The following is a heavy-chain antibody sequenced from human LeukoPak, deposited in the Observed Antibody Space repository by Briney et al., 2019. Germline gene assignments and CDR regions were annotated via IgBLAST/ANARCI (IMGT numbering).Heavy chain of an antibody. V-gene: IGHV3-30*18. CDR1: GFTFSSYG. J-gene: IGHJ5*02. CDR3: AKDRIVVVPAAAFDP. D-gene: IGHD2-2*01. CDR2: ISYDGSNK. Sequence: GRSLRLSCAASGFTFSSYGMHWVRQAPGKGLEWVAVISYDGSNKYYADSVKGRFTISRDNSKNTLYLQMNSLRAEDTAVYYCAKDRIVVVPAAAFDPWGQGTLVTVSS.